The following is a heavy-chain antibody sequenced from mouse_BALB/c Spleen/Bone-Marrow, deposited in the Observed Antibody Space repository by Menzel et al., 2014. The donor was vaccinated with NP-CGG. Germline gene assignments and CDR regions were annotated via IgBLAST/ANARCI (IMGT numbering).Heavy chain of an antibody. Sequence: EVQLQQSGAELVKPGASVKLSCTVSGFNIRDTYVHWVKQRPEQGLEWNGRIDPGNGNTKYDPKFQGKATITADTSSNTAYLQLSSLTSEDTAVYYCASATTATFYAMDYWGQGTSVTVSS. CDR1: GFNIRDTY. J-gene: IGHJ4*01. CDR2: IDPGNGNT. D-gene: IGHD1-2*01. CDR3: ASATTATFYAMDY. V-gene: IGHV14-3*02.